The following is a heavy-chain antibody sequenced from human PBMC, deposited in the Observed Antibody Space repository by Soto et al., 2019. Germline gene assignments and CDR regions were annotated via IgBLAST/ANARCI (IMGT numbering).Heavy chain of an antibody. CDR3: AGEHWWRVAP. CDR1: GFTFYTDW. Sequence: EVQLVESGGGLVQPGGSLRLSCAAAGFTFYTDWMAWVRQAPGKWLEWVATITQDGSTKYYVDSVKGRFTISRDHARNSLYRQMNGLRADDAAGYYCAGEHWWRVAPWGQGTVVTASS. CDR2: ITQDGSTK. J-gene: IGHJ5*02. V-gene: IGHV3-7*01. D-gene: IGHD2-8*02.